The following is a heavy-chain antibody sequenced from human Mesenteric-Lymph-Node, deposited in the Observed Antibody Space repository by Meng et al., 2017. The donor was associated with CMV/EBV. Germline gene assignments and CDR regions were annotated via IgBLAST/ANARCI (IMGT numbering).Heavy chain of an antibody. D-gene: IGHD6-6*01. Sequence: ASVKVSCKASGGTFSSYTISWVRQAPGQGLEWMGWIDPNSGGTNYAQTFQGRVTMTRDTSITTLFMELRGLRADDTAVYYCAREGTYSSSSGLGLWGPGTLVTVSS. CDR1: GGTFSSYT. CDR2: IDPNSGGT. V-gene: IGHV1-2*02. J-gene: IGHJ4*02. CDR3: AREGTYSSSSGLGL.